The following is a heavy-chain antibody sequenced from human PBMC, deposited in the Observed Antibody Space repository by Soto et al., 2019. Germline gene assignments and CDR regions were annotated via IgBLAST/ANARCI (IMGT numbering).Heavy chain of an antibody. D-gene: IGHD6-6*01. CDR2: VHPGRGSA. Sequence: QVQLVQSGADVKKPGASVKVSCKASGYTFSKLFIHWVRQAPGQGLEWLGFVHPGRGSANYAQKFHGRVSMTRATSMSTVYLELSRLISEDTAMYYCARDSEGTSSLTHYWGQGTLVTVSS. J-gene: IGHJ4*02. CDR3: ARDSEGTSSLTHY. CDR1: GYTFSKLF. V-gene: IGHV1-46*01.